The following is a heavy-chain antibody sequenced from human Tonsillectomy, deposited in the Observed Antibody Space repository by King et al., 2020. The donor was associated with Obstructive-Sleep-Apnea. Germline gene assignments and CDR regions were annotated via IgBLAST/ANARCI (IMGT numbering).Heavy chain of an antibody. Sequence: VQLQQWGAGLLKPSETLSLTCAVYGGSFSGYYWNWIRQPPGKGLEWIGEINHSGRTNYHPSLKSRVTISGDTSKNQFSLKLSSVTAAETAVYYLATTIAVVVAATYYFDFWGQGTLVTVSS. V-gene: IGHV4-34*01. CDR3: ATTIAVVVAATYYFDF. CDR2: INHSGRT. J-gene: IGHJ4*02. CDR1: GGSFSGYY. D-gene: IGHD2-15*01.